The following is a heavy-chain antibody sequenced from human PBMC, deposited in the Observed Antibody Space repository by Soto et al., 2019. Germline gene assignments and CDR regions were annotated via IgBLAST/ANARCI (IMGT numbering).Heavy chain of an antibody. D-gene: IGHD6-13*01. V-gene: IGHV3-74*01. CDR2: INSDGSIT. J-gene: IGHJ4*02. Sequence: PGGSLRLSCAATRITFSSNWMHWVRRAPGKGLVWVSRINSDGSITSYADSVKGQFTISRDNAKNTLYLQMNSLRADDTAVYYCARASSSWYVTFDYWGQGILVTVSS. CDR3: ARASSSWYVTFDY. CDR1: RITFSSNW.